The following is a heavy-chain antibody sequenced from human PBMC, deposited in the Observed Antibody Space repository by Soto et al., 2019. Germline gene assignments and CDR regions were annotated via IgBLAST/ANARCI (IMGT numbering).Heavy chain of an antibody. CDR2: ISSSSSYI. D-gene: IGHD6-13*01. CDR3: ARDLISEQPGYYYGMDV. Sequence: GGSLRLSCAASGFTFSSYSMNWVRQAPGKGLEWVSSISSSSSYIYYADSVKGRFTISRDNAKNSLYLQMNSLRAEDTAVYYCARDLISEQPGYYYGMDVWGQGATVTVSS. J-gene: IGHJ6*02. CDR1: GFTFSSYS. V-gene: IGHV3-21*01.